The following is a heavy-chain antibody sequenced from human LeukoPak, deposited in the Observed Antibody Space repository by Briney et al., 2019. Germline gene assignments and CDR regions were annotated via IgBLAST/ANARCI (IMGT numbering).Heavy chain of an antibody. CDR3: AKVSYCSGGSCYWGAFDI. CDR1: GFTFSSYG. CDR2: ISYDGSNK. D-gene: IGHD2-15*01. V-gene: IGHV3-30*18. J-gene: IGHJ3*02. Sequence: PGGSLRLSCAASGFTFSSYGMHWVRQAPGKGLEWVAVISYDGSNKYYADSVKGRFTISRDNSKNTLYLQMNSLRAEDTAVYYCAKVSYCSGGSCYWGAFDIWGQGTMVTVPS.